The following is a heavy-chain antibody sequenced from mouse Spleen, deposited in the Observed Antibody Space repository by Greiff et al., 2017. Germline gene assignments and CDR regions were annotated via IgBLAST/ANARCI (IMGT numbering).Heavy chain of an antibody. CDR1: GFTFTDYY. Sequence: EVKLMESGRGLVQPGGSLSLSCAASGFTFTDYYMSWVRQPPGKALEWLGFIRNKANGYTTEYSASVKGRFTISRDNSQSILYLQMNALRAEDSATYYCARYSFGGFAYWGQGTLVTVSA. CDR3: ARYSFGGFAY. J-gene: IGHJ3*01. V-gene: IGHV7-3*01. CDR2: IRNKANGYTT.